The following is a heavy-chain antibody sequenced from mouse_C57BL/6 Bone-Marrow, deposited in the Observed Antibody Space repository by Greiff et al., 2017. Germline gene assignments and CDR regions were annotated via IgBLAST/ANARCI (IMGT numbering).Heavy chain of an antibody. CDR2: IYPGSGNT. J-gene: IGHJ4*01. CDR3: ARYYYGSSKYYYAMDY. D-gene: IGHD1-1*01. V-gene: IGHV1-76*01. CDR1: GYTFTDYY. Sequence: VQLQQSGAELVRPGASVKLSCTASGYTFTDYYINWVKQRPGQGLEWIARIYPGSGNTYYNEKFKGKATLTAEKSSSTAYMQLSSLTSEDSAVYFCARYYYGSSKYYYAMDYWGQGTSVTVSS.